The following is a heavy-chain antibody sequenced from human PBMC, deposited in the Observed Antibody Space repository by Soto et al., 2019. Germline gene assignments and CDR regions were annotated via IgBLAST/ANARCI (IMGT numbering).Heavy chain of an antibody. CDR2: ISASGGST. D-gene: IGHD3-3*01. CDR3: GKDRGGREIFGVLIIDGMDV. J-gene: IGHJ6*04. Sequence: GGSLSLCNTASVVAFGSYARNWFRQAPVKVLEWGSSISASGGSTYYAAAVEGRVTTSRKNPRNTLYLKRNSLRAEETAKYYCGKDRGGREIFGVLIIDGMDVWGKGTTVPVSS. CDR1: VVAFGSYA. V-gene: IGHV3-23*01.